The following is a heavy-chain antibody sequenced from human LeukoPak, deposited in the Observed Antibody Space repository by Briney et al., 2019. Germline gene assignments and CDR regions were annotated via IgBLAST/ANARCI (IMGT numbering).Heavy chain of an antibody. Sequence: SVKVSCKASGYTFISYHMHWVRQAPGQGLEWMGGIIPIFGTANYAQKFQGRVTITADESTSTAYMELSSLRSEDTAVYYCARDDPGTSRYYYGMDVWGQGTTVTVSS. CDR2: IIPIFGTA. D-gene: IGHD6-6*01. V-gene: IGHV1-69*13. CDR1: GYTFISYH. CDR3: ARDDPGTSRYYYGMDV. J-gene: IGHJ6*02.